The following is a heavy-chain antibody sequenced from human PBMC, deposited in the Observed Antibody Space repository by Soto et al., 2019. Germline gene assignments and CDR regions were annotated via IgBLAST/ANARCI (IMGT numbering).Heavy chain of an antibody. J-gene: IGHJ4*02. Sequence: SETLSLTCTVSGGSISSYYWSWIRQPPGKGLEWIGYIYYSGSTNYNPSLKSRVTISVDTSKNQFSLKLSSVTAADTAVYYCARRAGTTILGSFDYWGQGTLVTVSS. D-gene: IGHD1-1*01. V-gene: IGHV4-59*08. CDR2: IYYSGST. CDR1: GGSISSYY. CDR3: ARRAGTTILGSFDY.